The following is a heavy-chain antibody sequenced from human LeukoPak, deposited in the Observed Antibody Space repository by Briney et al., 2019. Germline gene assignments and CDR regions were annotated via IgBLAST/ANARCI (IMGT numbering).Heavy chain of an antibody. Sequence: SETLSLTCTVSGGSISSYYWSWIRQPPGKGLEWIGYIYYSGSTSYNPSLKSRVTISVDTSKNQFSLKLSSVTAADTAVYYCARERSSGWYDGYFDYWGQGTLVTVSS. CDR2: IYYSGST. J-gene: IGHJ4*02. V-gene: IGHV4-59*01. CDR1: GGSISSYY. CDR3: ARERSSGWYDGYFDY. D-gene: IGHD6-19*01.